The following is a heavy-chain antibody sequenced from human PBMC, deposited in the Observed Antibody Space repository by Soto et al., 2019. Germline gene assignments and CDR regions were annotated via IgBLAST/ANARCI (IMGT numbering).Heavy chain of an antibody. CDR2: ISAYNGNT. J-gene: IGHJ6*02. D-gene: IGHD2-2*02. CDR3: ARDVGPAAIQGYYYYGMDV. V-gene: IGHV1-18*04. CDR1: GYTFTSYG. Sequence: ASVKVSGKSSGYTFTSYGTSWARQAPGQGLEWMGWISAYNGNTNYAQKLQGRVTMTTDTSTSTAYMELRSLRSDDTAVYYCARDVGPAAIQGYYYYGMDVWGQGTTVTVSS.